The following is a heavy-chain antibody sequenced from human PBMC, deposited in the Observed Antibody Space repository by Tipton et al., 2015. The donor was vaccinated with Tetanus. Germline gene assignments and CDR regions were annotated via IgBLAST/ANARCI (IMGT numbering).Heavy chain of an antibody. CDR3: AGVTAQRTELYFEH. CDR1: GGSLSSLL. CDR2: IDHSGNT. J-gene: IGHJ1*01. Sequence: TLSLTCTVSGGSLSSLLWTWTRLSPGKGLEWIGYIDHSGNTNYNPSLRSRVTISMDRSENQISLKMASVTAADTAVYYCAGVTAQRTELYFEHWGQGTQVTVSS. D-gene: IGHD2-8*02. V-gene: IGHV4-59*11.